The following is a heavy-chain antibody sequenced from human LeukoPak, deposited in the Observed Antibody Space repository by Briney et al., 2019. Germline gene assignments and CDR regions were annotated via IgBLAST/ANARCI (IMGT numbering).Heavy chain of an antibody. CDR2: INPNSGGT. CDR1: GYTFTGYY. D-gene: IGHD6-13*01. V-gene: IGHV1-2*02. Sequence: HRPSVKLSCKASGYTFTGYYMHWVRQAPGQGLEWMGWINPNSGGTNYAQKFQGRVTMTRDTSISTAYMELSRLRSDDTAVYYCARVPYSSSWFLFDYWGQGTLVTVSS. J-gene: IGHJ4*02. CDR3: ARVPYSSSWFLFDY.